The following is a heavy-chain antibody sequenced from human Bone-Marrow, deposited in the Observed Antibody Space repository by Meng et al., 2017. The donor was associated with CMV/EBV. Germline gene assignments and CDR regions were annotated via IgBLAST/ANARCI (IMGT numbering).Heavy chain of an antibody. V-gene: IGHV1-18*01. CDR3: ARVVLSGVSGVGLASESDY. J-gene: IGHJ4*02. Sequence: ASVKVSCKASGYTFTSYGISWVRQAPGQGLEWMGWISAYSGNTKYAQKFQARVTMTTDTSTSTAYLDLRSLKSDDTAVYYCARVVLSGVSGVGLASESDYWGQGTLVTVSS. CDR1: GYTFTSYG. CDR2: ISAYSGNT. D-gene: IGHD3-3*01.